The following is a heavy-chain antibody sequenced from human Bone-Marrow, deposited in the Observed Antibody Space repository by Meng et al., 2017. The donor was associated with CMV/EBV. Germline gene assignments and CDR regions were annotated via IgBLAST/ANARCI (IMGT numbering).Heavy chain of an antibody. V-gene: IGHV1-2*02. D-gene: IGHD4-11*01. CDR1: GYTFTGYY. Sequence: QVQLVQSGAEVKKPGASVRVSCKASGYTFTGYYLHWVRQAPGQGLEWMGWINPNSGDTNYAQNFQGRVTMTRGTSLATAYMELSSLRSDDTAVYYCARGRSTGFDYWGQGALVTVSS. CDR3: ARGRSTGFDY. CDR2: INPNSGDT. J-gene: IGHJ4*02.